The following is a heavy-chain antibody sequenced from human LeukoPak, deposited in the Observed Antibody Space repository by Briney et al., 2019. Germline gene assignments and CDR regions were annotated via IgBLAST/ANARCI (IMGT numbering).Heavy chain of an antibody. CDR2: ISAYNGNT. Sequence: ASVKVSCKAFGYTFTSYGISWVRQAPGQRLEWMGWISAYNGNTNYAQKLQGRVTMTTDTSTSTAYMELRSLRSDDTAVYYCARDAAVATIHNWFHPWGQGTLVTVSS. V-gene: IGHV1-18*01. J-gene: IGHJ5*02. CDR1: GYTFTSYG. CDR3: ARDAAVATIHNWFHP. D-gene: IGHD5-12*01.